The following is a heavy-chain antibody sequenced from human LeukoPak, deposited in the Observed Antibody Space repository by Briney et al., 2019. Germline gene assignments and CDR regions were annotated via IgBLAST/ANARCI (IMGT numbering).Heavy chain of an antibody. J-gene: IGHJ3*02. V-gene: IGHV1-8*03. CDR3: ARRCSGGSCYGYDAFDI. CDR1: GYTFTSYD. D-gene: IGHD2-15*01. Sequence: ASVKVSCKASGYTFTSYDINWVRQATRQGLEWMGWMNPNSGNTGYAQKFQGRVTITRNTSISTAYMELSSLRSEDTAVYYCARRCSGGSCYGYDAFDIWGQGTMVTVSS. CDR2: MNPNSGNT.